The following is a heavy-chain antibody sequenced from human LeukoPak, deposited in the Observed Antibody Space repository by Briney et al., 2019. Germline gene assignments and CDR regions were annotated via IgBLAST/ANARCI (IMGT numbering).Heavy chain of an antibody. J-gene: IGHJ6*04. V-gene: IGHV5-51*01. CDR2: IYPGDSDT. CDR3: ARSYGSGSYNYYYYGMDV. D-gene: IGHD3-10*01. Sequence: GESLKISFKGSGYSFTSYWIGWVRQMPGKGLEWMGIIYPGDSDTRYSPSFQGQVTISADKSISTAYLQWSSLKASDTAMYYCARSYGSGSYNYYYYGMDVWGKGTTVTVSS. CDR1: GYSFTSYW.